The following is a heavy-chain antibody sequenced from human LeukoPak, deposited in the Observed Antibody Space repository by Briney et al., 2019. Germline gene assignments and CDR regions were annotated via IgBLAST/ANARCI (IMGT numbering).Heavy chain of an antibody. V-gene: IGHV3-21*04. CDR1: GFTFSSYS. Sequence: PGGSLRLSCAGSGFTFSSYSMNWVRQAPGKGLEWVSSISGTSDYIYYAESVKGRFTISRDNGQNSLYLQMNSLRAEDTAVYYCTRGDYGSGTYFWDYWGQGALVTVSS. J-gene: IGHJ4*02. CDR3: TRGDYGSGTYFWDY. D-gene: IGHD3-10*01. CDR2: ISGTSDYI.